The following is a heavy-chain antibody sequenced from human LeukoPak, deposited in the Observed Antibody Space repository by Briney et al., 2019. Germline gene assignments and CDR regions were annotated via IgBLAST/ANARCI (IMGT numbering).Heavy chain of an antibody. CDR3: ARENSYYYGSGRADAFGI. V-gene: IGHV3-66*01. J-gene: IGHJ3*02. Sequence: PGGSLRLSCAASGFTVSSNYMSWVRQAPGKGLEWVSVIYSGGSTYYADSVKGRFTISRDNSKNTLYLQMNSLRAEDTAVYYCARENSYYYGSGRADAFGIWGQGTMVTVSS. CDR1: GFTVSSNY. D-gene: IGHD3-10*01. CDR2: IYSGGST.